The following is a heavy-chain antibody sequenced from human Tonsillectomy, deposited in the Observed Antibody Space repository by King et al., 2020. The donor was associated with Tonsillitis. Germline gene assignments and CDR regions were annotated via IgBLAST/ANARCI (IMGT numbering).Heavy chain of an antibody. CDR3: ARLKLDSSGYRYYFDY. CDR1: GGSISRSSYY. CDR2: SYYSGST. J-gene: IGHJ4*02. Sequence: QLQESGPGLVKPSETLSLTCTVSGGSISRSSYYWGWIRQPPGKGLEWIGSSYYSGSTYSNPSLKSRVTISVEPSKNQFSLKLSSVTAADTALYYCARLKLDSSGYRYYFDYWGQGTLVTVSS. V-gene: IGHV4-39*01. D-gene: IGHD6-13*01.